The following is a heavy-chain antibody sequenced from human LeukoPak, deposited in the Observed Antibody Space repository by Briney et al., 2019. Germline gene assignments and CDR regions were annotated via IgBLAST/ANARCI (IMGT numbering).Heavy chain of an antibody. V-gene: IGHV4-59*08. CDR2: IYYSGST. Sequence: SETLSLTCTVSGASISIYYWSWIRQPPGKGLEWIGYIYYSGSTNYNPSLKSRVTMSVDTSKNQFSLNLSSVTAADTAVYYCARSPSTGPDYWGQGTLVTVSS. CDR3: ARSPSTGPDY. D-gene: IGHD1-1*01. CDR1: GASISIYY. J-gene: IGHJ4*02.